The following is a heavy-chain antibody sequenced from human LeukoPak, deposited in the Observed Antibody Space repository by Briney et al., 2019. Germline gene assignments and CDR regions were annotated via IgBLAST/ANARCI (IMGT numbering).Heavy chain of an antibody. J-gene: IGHJ6*02. CDR3: ARGVHYGMDV. CDR1: GFTFSVYW. CDR2: VNSDGSST. V-gene: IGHV3-74*01. Sequence: PGGSLRLSCAASGFTFSVYWLHWVRQAPGKGLGWVSHVNSDGSSTRNADSVKGRFTISRDNAKNTLYLQMNTLRAEDTAVYYCARGVHYGMDVWGQGTTVTVSS. D-gene: IGHD5/OR15-5a*01.